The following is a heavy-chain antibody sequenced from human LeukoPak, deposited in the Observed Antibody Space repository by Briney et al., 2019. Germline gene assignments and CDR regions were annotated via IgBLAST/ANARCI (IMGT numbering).Heavy chain of an antibody. J-gene: IGHJ6*02. CDR3: ARGRLPNGSGSHYKNPNYYYYGMDV. V-gene: IGHV1-8*01. CDR2: MNPNSGNT. CDR1: GYTFTSYD. D-gene: IGHD3-10*01. Sequence: ASVKVSCKASGYTFTSYDINWVRQATGQGLEWMGWMNPNSGNTGYAQKFQGRVTMTRNTSISTAYMELSSLRSEDTAVYYCARGRLPNGSGSHYKNPNYYYYGMDVWGQGTTVTVSS.